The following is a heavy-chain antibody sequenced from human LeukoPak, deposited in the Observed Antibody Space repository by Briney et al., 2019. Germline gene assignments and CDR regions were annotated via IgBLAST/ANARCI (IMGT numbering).Heavy chain of an antibody. Sequence: GGSLRLSCAASGFTFSSYAMSWVRQAPGKGLEWVSAISGSGGSTYYADSVKGRLTISRDNSKNTLYLQMNSLRAEDTALYYCAKSSAAGTAFDYWGQGTLVTVSS. CDR2: ISGSGGST. J-gene: IGHJ4*02. CDR1: GFTFSSYA. D-gene: IGHD6-13*01. CDR3: AKSSAAGTAFDY. V-gene: IGHV3-23*01.